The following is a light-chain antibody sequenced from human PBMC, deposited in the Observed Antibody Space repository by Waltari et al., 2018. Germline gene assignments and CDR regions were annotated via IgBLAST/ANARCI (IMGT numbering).Light chain of an antibody. J-gene: IGKJ1*01. Sequence: DIQMTQSPSSLSASVGDRVTITCQASQDITNCLNWYQQKPGQAPKLLIYDASNLKTGVPSRFSGRGFGTDFTFTISSLQPEDVATYYCQQYSSGWTFGPGTKVEV. CDR1: QDITNC. V-gene: IGKV1-33*01. CDR3: QQYSSGWT. CDR2: DAS.